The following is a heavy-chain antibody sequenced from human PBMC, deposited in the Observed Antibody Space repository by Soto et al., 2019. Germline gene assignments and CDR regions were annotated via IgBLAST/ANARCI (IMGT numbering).Heavy chain of an antibody. CDR3: ARSVAAAGPPYYYYGMDV. CDR2: ISPDVRTT. CDR1: GFSFSHYW. J-gene: IGHJ6*02. D-gene: IGHD6-13*01. V-gene: IGHV3-74*01. Sequence: PGGSLRLSCAASGFSFSHYWMHWVRQAPGQGLVWVSRISPDVRTTTYADSVKGRFTISRDNAKSTLYLQMNSLRAEDTAVYYCARSVAAAGPPYYYYGMDVWGQGTTVTVS.